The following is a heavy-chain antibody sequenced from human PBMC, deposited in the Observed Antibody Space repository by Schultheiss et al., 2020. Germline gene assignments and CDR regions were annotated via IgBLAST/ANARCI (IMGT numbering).Heavy chain of an antibody. J-gene: IGHJ3*02. CDR2: ISAYNGNT. V-gene: IGHV1-18*01. Sequence: ASVKVSCKASGYTFTSYGISWVRQAPGQGLELMGWISAYNGNTNYAQKLQGRVTMTTDTSTSTAYMELRSLRSDDTAVYYCARDRGYCSSTSCYVCAFDIWGQGTMVTVSS. D-gene: IGHD2-2*01. CDR1: GYTFTSYG. CDR3: ARDRGYCSSTSCYVCAFDI.